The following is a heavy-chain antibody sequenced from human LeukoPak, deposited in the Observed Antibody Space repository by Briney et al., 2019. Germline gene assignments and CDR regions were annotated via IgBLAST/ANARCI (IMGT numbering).Heavy chain of an antibody. Sequence: QPGGSLRLSCVASGFTFRTYGVNWVRQAPGKGLEWVSGISPSGGGTYYADSVKGRFTIFRDDSKNTLSLQMNSLRVEDTAIYYCARDLAWGVFDHWGQGTLVTVSS. V-gene: IGHV3-23*01. CDR3: ARDLAWGVFDH. CDR2: ISPSGGGT. CDR1: GFTFRTYG. D-gene: IGHD7-27*01. J-gene: IGHJ4*02.